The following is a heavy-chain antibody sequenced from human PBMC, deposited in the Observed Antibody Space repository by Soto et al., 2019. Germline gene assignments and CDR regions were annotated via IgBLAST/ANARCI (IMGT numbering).Heavy chain of an antibody. Sequence: QVQLVESGGGVVQPGRSLRLSCAASGFTFSSYAMHWVRQAPGKGLEWVAVISYDGSNKYYADSVKGRFTISRDNSKNTLYLQMNRLRAVDTAVYYCARDREDSSCYYY. J-gene: IGHJ6*01. CDR3: ARDREDSSCYYY. V-gene: IGHV3-30-3*01. CDR2: ISYDGSNK. CDR1: GFTFSSYA. D-gene: IGHD3-22*01.